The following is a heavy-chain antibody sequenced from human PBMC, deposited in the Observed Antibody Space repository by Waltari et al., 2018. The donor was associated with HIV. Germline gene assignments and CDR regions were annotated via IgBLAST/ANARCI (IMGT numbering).Heavy chain of an antibody. V-gene: IGHV3-33*03. CDR3: VKERGPFNGFDI. J-gene: IGHJ3*02. CDR1: GFTFSSYG. Sequence: QVYLMESGGGVVRPGGSLKLSCSASGFTFSSYGMHWVRQAPGKGLEWVAGIWSDAYNKFYADSARGRFTFSRDKSKYTLSLQMNSLRAEDTALYYCVKERGPFNGFDIWGQGTMVTVSS. CDR2: IWSDAYNK. D-gene: IGHD3-16*01.